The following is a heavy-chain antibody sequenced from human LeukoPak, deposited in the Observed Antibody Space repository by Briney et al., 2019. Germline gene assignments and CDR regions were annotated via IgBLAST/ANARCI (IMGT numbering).Heavy chain of an antibody. CDR2: AGWVSGTT. CDR3: SKELDTLFFDF. V-gene: IGHV3-43*01. CDR1: GFTFDGYT. D-gene: IGHD5-18*01. Sequence: QAVGSLRLSCATSGFTFDGYTIEWGRQAPGKGLERVSLAGWVSGTTYYSDSVRGRFTISRDSGKNSVYLQMNSLTTDDTAFYFCSKELDTLFFDFWGQGALVTVSS. J-gene: IGHJ4*02.